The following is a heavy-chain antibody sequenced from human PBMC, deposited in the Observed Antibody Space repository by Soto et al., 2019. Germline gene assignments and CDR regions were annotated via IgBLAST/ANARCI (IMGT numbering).Heavy chain of an antibody. V-gene: IGHV3-48*02. CDR3: ARDAPRCSGGSCFDF. J-gene: IGHJ4*02. CDR1: GFTFSSYS. Sequence: EVQLVESGGGLVQPGGSLRLSCAASGFTFSSYSMNWVRQAPGKGLEWVSYINSGSSTIYYADSVNGRFTISRDNAKNSLYLQMNTLRDEDPAVYYCARDAPRCSGGSCFDFWGQGTLVTVSS. CDR2: INSGSSTI. D-gene: IGHD2-15*01.